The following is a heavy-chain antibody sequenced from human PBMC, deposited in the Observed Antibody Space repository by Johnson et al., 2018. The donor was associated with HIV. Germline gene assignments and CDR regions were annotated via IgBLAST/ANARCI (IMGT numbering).Heavy chain of an antibody. Sequence: VQLVESGVGVVQPGRSLRLSCAASGFTFSSYWMHWVRQAPGKGLVWVSGISWNSGSIGYADAVKGRFTISRDNAKNSRYLQMNSLRAEDTAVYYCARERSGTIAFDIWGQGTMVSVSS. V-gene: IGHV3-74*01. CDR2: ISWNSGSI. CDR1: GFTFSSYW. D-gene: IGHD1-7*01. CDR3: ARERSGTIAFDI. J-gene: IGHJ3*02.